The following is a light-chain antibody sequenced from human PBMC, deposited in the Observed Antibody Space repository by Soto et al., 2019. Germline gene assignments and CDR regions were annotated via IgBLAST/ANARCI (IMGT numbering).Light chain of an antibody. CDR1: QSVASR. CDR2: AAA. V-gene: IGKV1-12*01. CDR3: QRASSFPWT. Sequence: DIQLDQSPSSVSASVGDRVTVTCRASQSVASRLAWYQQKPGKAPKLLIYAAAKLQTGVPSRFSGTGSETDFTLTINSLQPEDFATYYCQRASSFPWTFGQGTRVDVK. J-gene: IGKJ1*01.